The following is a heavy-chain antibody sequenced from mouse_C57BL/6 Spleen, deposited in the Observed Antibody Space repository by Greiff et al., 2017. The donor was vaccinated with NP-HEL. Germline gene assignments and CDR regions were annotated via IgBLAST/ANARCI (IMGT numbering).Heavy chain of an antibody. D-gene: IGHD2-2*01. V-gene: IGHV1-42*01. J-gene: IGHJ3*01. CDR1: GYSFTGYY. Sequence: VHVKQSGPELVKPGASVKISCKASGYSFTGYYMNWVKQSPEKSLEWIGEINPSTGGTTYNQKFKAKATLTVDKSSSTAYMQLKSLTSEDSAVYYCARSGYGYDVWFAYWGQGTLVTVSA. CDR2: INPSTGGT. CDR3: ARSGYGYDVWFAY.